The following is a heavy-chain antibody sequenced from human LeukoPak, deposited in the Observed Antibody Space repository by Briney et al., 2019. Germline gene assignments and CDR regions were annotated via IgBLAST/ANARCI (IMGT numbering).Heavy chain of an antibody. CDR3: AKGGGGKGYYFDY. D-gene: IGHD4-23*01. Sequence: GRSLRLSCAASGFTFGSYGMHWVRQAPGKGLEWVAVISYDGSNKYYADSVKGRFTISRDNSKNTLYLQMNSLRAEDTAVYYCAKGGGGKGYYFDYWGQGTLVTVSS. CDR2: ISYDGSNK. J-gene: IGHJ4*02. V-gene: IGHV3-30*18. CDR1: GFTFGSYG.